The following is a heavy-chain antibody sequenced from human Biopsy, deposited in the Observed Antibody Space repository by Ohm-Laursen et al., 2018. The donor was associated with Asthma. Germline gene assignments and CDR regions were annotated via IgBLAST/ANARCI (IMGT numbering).Heavy chain of an antibody. D-gene: IGHD3-9*01. CDR2: VNTGNGDT. V-gene: IGHV1-3*04. CDR1: GYNFISFA. Sequence: ASVKVSCKTSGYNFISFAIHWVRQAPGQRPEWMGWVNTGNGDTKYSQKFQGRVTITRDTSASTAYMELRSLRSEDTATYYCARTYYDFLTGQVKDVFGVWGQGTMVTVSS. CDR3: ARTYYDFLTGQVKDVFGV. J-gene: IGHJ3*01.